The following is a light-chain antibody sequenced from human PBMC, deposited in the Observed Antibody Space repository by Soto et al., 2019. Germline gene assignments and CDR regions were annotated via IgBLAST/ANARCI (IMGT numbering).Light chain of an antibody. CDR2: GNN. J-gene: IGLJ1*01. Sequence: QAVVTQPPSVSGAPGQRVTISCTGSRSDIGAGYDVHWYQQLPGTAPKLLIYGNNNRPSGVPDRFSGSRSGTSASLAIAGLQAEDEADYYCQSYDTSLTGSYVFGTGTKLTVL. CDR3: QSYDTSLTGSYV. V-gene: IGLV1-40*01. CDR1: RSDIGAGYD.